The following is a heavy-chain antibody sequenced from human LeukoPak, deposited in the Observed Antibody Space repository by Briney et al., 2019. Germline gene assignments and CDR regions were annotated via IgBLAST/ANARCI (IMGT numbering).Heavy chain of an antibody. Sequence: ASVKLSCKASGYTFRSYSISWVRQAPAQGLESMGWISPSNGNTNYAQKLQDRVTMTTDTSTRTVYMELRSLRSDDTAVYYCARDSGWELEQFYFDYWGQGTLVTVSS. J-gene: IGHJ4*02. CDR3: ARDSGWELEQFYFDY. CDR1: GYTFRSYS. CDR2: ISPSNGNT. D-gene: IGHD1/OR15-1a*01. V-gene: IGHV1-18*01.